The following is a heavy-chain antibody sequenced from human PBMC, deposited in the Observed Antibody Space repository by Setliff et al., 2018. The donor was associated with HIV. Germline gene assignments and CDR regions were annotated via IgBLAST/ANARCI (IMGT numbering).Heavy chain of an antibody. CDR1: GGSISSYC. CDR2: IFSSGST. D-gene: IGHD3-9*01. J-gene: IGHJ5*02. V-gene: IGHV4-59*01. CDR3: ARARYGTSFDP. Sequence: SETLSLTCTVSGGSISSYCWNWIRQSPGRGLEWIGFIFSSGSTKYNLSLKSRVTISADTSKNQFSLKLNSVTAADTAVYFCARARYGTSFDPWGQGTLVTVSS.